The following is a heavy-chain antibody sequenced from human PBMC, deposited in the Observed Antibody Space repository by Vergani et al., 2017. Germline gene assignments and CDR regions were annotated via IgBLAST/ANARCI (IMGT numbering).Heavy chain of an antibody. CDR1: GYTFTSYA. J-gene: IGHJ6*02. D-gene: IGHD3-3*01. CDR3: ARSNITIFGVADYYYYGMDV. V-gene: IGHV1-3*01. CDR2: INAGNGNT. Sequence: QVQLVQSGAEVKKPGASVKVSCKASGYTFTSYAMHWVRQAPGQRLEWMGWINAGNGNTKYSQKFQGRVTITRDTSASTAYMELSSLRSEDTAVYYCARSNITIFGVADYYYYGMDVWGQGTTVTVSS.